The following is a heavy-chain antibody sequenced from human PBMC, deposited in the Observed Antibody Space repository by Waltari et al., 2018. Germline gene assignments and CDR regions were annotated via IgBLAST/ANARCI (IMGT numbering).Heavy chain of an antibody. V-gene: IGHV3-30*02. CDR1: GFTFSNYG. J-gene: IGHJ4*02. CDR2: IQYDGRNK. Sequence: QVQLVESGGGVVQPGGSLRLSCAAPGFTFSNYGIHWVRQAPGKGLQWVAFIQYDGRNKYYAESVKGRFTISRDNSKNTLYLQMDSLRAEDTALYYCAKWYGGDYYFDYWGQGTLVTVSS. D-gene: IGHD1-26*01. CDR3: AKWYGGDYYFDY.